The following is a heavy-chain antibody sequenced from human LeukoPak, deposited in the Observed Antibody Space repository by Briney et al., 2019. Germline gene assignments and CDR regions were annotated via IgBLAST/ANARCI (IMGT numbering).Heavy chain of an antibody. CDR1: GYSINNYW. J-gene: IGHJ4*02. Sequence: GESLKISCKGSGYSINNYWIGWVRQMPGKGLEWMGIIYPADSDIRYSPSFQGQVTISADKSISTAYLQWSSLKASDTAMYYCARASVVATSFDYWGQGTLVTVSS. CDR3: ARASVVATSFDY. CDR2: IYPADSDI. V-gene: IGHV5-51*01. D-gene: IGHD5-12*01.